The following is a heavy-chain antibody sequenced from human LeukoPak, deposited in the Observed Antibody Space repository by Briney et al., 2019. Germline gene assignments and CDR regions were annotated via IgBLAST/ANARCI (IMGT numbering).Heavy chain of an antibody. D-gene: IGHD6-13*01. V-gene: IGHV1-18*04. CDR2: ISAYNGNT. Sequence: ASVKGSCKASGYTFTSYGISWVRQAPGQGLEWMGWISAYNGNTNYAQKLHGRVTMTTDTSTSTAYMELRSLRSDDTAVYYSARGRAAAATGWFDPWGQGTLVTVSS. J-gene: IGHJ5*02. CDR1: GYTFTSYG. CDR3: ARGRAAAATGWFDP.